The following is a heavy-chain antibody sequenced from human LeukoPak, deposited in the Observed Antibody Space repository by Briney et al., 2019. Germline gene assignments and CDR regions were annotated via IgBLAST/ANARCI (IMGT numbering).Heavy chain of an antibody. CDR1: GFTFSSYA. V-gene: IGHV3-30*04. CDR3: ARARYSTNWFDP. CDR2: ISYDGSNK. D-gene: IGHD3-16*02. Sequence: GGSLRLSCAASGFTFSSYAMHWVRQAPGKGLEWVAVISYDGSNKYYADSVKGRFTISRDNSKNTLYLQMNSLRAEDTAVYYCARARYSTNWFDPWGQGTLVTVSS. J-gene: IGHJ5*02.